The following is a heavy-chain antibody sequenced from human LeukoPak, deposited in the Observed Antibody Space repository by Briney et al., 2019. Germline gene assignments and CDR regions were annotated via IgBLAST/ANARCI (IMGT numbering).Heavy chain of an antibody. J-gene: IGHJ4*02. V-gene: IGHV4-31*03. Sequence: PSETLSLTCTVSGGSISSGGYYWSWIRQHPGKGLEWIGYIYYSGSTYYNPSLKSRVTISVDTSKNQFSLKLSSVTAADTAVYYCARGGPYYDSSGVDYWGQGTLVTVSS. CDR3: ARGGPYYDSSGVDY. CDR2: IYYSGST. D-gene: IGHD3-22*01. CDR1: GGSISSGGYY.